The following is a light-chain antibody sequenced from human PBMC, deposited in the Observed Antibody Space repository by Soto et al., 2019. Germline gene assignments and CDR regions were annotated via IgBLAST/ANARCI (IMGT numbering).Light chain of an antibody. CDR1: QKISTY. Sequence: DIQMTQSPSSLSASVGDTVTITCRASQKISTYVNWYQQKLGKAPKLLISVSSNLHSGVPSRFSGSGSGTDFSLTITSLQREDFATYYWQQTYSTPLTFGGGTKVEIK. CDR3: QQTYSTPLT. CDR2: VSS. J-gene: IGKJ4*01. V-gene: IGKV1-39*01.